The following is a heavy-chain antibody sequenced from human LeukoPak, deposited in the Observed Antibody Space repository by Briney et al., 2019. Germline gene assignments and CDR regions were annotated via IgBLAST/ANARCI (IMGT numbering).Heavy chain of an antibody. J-gene: IGHJ2*01. CDR2: ISSSSSTI. V-gene: IGHV3-48*01. CDR1: GFTFSSYS. Sequence: GGSLRLSCAASGFTFSSYSMNWVRQAPGKGLEWVSYISSSSSTIYYADSVKGRFTISRDNAKNPLYLQMNSLRAEDTAVYYCARDKYYYDSSGYYEDHWYFDLWGRGTLVTVSS. CDR3: ARDKYYYDSSGYYEDHWYFDL. D-gene: IGHD3-22*01.